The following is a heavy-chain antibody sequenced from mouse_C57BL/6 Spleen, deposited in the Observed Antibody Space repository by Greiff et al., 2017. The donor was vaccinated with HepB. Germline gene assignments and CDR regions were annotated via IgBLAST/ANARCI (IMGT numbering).Heavy chain of an antibody. J-gene: IGHJ2*01. CDR3: ARDGGITGFDY. V-gene: IGHV3-5*01. D-gene: IGHD1-1*01. Sequence: EVKLMESGPGLVKPSQTVFLTCTVTGISITTGNYRWSWIRQFPGNKLEWIGYIYYSGTISYNPSLTSRTTITRDTPKNQFFLEMNSLTAEDTATYYCARDGGITGFDYWGQGTTLTVSS. CDR1: GISITTGNYR. CDR2: IYYSGTI.